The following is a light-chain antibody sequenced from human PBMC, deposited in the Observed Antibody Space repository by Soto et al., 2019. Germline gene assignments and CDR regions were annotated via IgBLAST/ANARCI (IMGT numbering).Light chain of an antibody. V-gene: IGLV2-14*01. J-gene: IGLJ1*01. CDR3: SSFTSSTPYV. Sequence: SVLTQSASVSGSPGQSITISCTGTSSDVGNYNYVSWYQQHPGEVPKLIIFNVNNRPSGVSNRFSGSKSGNTASLTISGLQAEDEADYYCSSFTSSTPYVFGTGTKVTV. CDR2: NVN. CDR1: SSDVGNYNY.